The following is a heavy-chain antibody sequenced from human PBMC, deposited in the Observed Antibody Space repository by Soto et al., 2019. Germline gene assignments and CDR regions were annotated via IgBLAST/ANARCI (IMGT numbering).Heavy chain of an antibody. CDR3: ARGRRDYRADY. J-gene: IGHJ4*02. V-gene: IGHV3-33*01. D-gene: IGHD4-17*01. Sequence: QVQLVESGGGVVQPGRSLRLSCAASGFTFSSYGMHWVRQAPGKGLEWVAVIWYDGSNKYYADSVKGRFTISRDNSKNTLYLQMNSLRAEDTAVYYCARGRRDYRADYWGQGTLVTVSS. CDR2: IWYDGSNK. CDR1: GFTFSSYG.